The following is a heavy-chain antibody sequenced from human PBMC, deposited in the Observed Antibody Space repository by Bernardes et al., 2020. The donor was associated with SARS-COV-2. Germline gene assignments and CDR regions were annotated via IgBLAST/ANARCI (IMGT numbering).Heavy chain of an antibody. CDR3: ARIDEVTGRDY. Sequence: GGSLRLSCAASGFTFTKYDMSWVRQAPGKGLEWVSGISGSGNTTYYADSVKGRFTISRDNSKNTLFLQMDSLRAEDTAVYYCARIDEVTGRDYWGQGTLVTVSS. D-gene: IGHD6-19*01. CDR2: ISGSGNTT. V-gene: IGHV3-23*01. CDR1: GFTFTKYD. J-gene: IGHJ4*02.